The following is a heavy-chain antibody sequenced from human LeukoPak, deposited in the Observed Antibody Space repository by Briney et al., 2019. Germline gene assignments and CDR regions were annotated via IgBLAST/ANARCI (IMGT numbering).Heavy chain of an antibody. CDR3: AILPPHYYYDTSGYSDS. CDR1: GFTFSSYA. J-gene: IGHJ4*02. CDR2: ISAGGGST. Sequence: GGPLRLSCAASGFTFSSYAMHWVRQAPGKGLEWVSFISAGGGSTYYADSMKGRLTSSRDNSKNTLYLQMNSLRAEDTAVYYCAILPPHYYYDTSGYSDSWGQGTLVTVSS. D-gene: IGHD3-22*01. V-gene: IGHV3-23*01.